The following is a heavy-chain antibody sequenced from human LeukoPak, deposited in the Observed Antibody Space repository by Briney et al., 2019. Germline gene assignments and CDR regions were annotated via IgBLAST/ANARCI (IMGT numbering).Heavy chain of an antibody. CDR3: ARVFGLDGDTDY. V-gene: IGHV1-69*05. D-gene: IGHD3-10*02. J-gene: IGHJ4*02. CDR2: IIPIFGTA. Sequence: GASVKVSCKASGGTFSSYAISWVRQAPGQGLEWMGGIIPIFGTANYAQKFQGRVTITTDESTSTAYMELSSLRSEDTAVYYCARVFGLDGDTDYWGQGTLVTVSS. CDR1: GGTFSSYA.